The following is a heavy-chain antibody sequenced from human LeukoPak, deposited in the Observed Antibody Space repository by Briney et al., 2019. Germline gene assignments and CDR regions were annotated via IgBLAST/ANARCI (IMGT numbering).Heavy chain of an antibody. D-gene: IGHD3-3*01. J-gene: IGHJ4*02. CDR2: IYHSGST. Sequence: SETLSLTCTVSGYSISSGYYWGWIRQPPGKGLEGIGSIYHSGSTYYNPSLKSRVTISVDTSKNQFSLKLSSVTAADTAVYYCARGSPPVWDDFWSGIDYWGQGTLVTVSS. V-gene: IGHV4-38-2*02. CDR1: GYSISSGYY. CDR3: ARGSPPVWDDFWSGIDY.